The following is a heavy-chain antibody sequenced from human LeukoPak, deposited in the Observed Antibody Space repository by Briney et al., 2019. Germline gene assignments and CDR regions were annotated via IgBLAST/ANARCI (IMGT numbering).Heavy chain of an antibody. CDR3: AKDLLTTGIAAAGFDY. V-gene: IGHV3-21*04. CDR2: ISSSSSYI. J-gene: IGHJ4*02. D-gene: IGHD6-13*01. CDR1: GFTFSNAW. Sequence: GGSLRLSCAASGFTFSNAWMTWVRQAPGKGLEWVSSISSSSSYIYYADSVKGRFTISRDNSKNTLYLQMNSLRAEDTAVYYCAKDLLTTGIAAAGFDYWGQGTLVTVSS.